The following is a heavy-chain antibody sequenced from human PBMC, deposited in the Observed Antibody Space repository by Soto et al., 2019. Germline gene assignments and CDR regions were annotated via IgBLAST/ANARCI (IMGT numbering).Heavy chain of an antibody. J-gene: IGHJ6*02. CDR3: ARDHRRGYYYYGMDV. Sequence: TLSLTCTVSGGSISSGDYYGSWIRQPPGKGLEWIGYIYYSGSTYYNPSLKSRVTISVDTSKNQFSLKLSSVTAADTAVYYGARDHRRGYYYYGMDVWGQGTTVTVSS. V-gene: IGHV4-30-4*01. CDR2: IYYSGST. D-gene: IGHD4-17*01. CDR1: GGSISSGDYY.